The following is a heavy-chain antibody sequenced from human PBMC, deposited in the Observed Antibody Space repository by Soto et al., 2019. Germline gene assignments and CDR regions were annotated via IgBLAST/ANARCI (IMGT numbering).Heavy chain of an antibody. CDR3: ARGAYCSGGYCYGGFDP. J-gene: IGHJ5*02. D-gene: IGHD2-15*01. CDR2: SNHSGRT. CDR1: VGSFSGYY. Sequence: QGQLQQWGAGLLKPSETLSLTCAVYVGSFSGYYWSWIRQPPGKGLEWIGESNHSGRTNYNPSLKSRVTISVATSKTQFALNLSSVTAADTAVYYCARGAYCSGGYCYGGFDPWGQGTLVTVSS. V-gene: IGHV4-34*01.